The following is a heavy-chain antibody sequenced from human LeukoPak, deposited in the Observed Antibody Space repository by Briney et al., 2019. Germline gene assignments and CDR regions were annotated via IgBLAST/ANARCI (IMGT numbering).Heavy chain of an antibody. CDR1: GFTFSSYS. CDR2: ISSSSSTI. Sequence: GGSLRLSCAASGFTFSSYSMNWVRQAPGKGLEWVSYISSSSSTIYYADSVKGRLTISRDNAKNSLYLQMNSLRAEDTAVYYCARDICSSTSCYGCFDYWGQGTLVTVSS. V-gene: IGHV3-48*04. D-gene: IGHD2-2*01. CDR3: ARDICSSTSCYGCFDY. J-gene: IGHJ4*02.